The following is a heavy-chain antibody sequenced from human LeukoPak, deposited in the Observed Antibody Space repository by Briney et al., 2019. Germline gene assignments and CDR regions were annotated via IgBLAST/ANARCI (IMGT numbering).Heavy chain of an antibody. D-gene: IGHD3-16*02. CDR1: GFTFSSYG. Sequence: GGSLRLSCAASGFTFSSYGMHWVRQAPGKGLEWVAVISYDGSNKYYADSVKGRFTISRDNSKNTLYLQMNSLRAEDTAVYYCAKEMFHYDYVWGSYRYEGFDYWGQGTLVTVSS. V-gene: IGHV3-30*18. CDR2: ISYDGSNK. J-gene: IGHJ4*02. CDR3: AKEMFHYDYVWGSYRYEGFDY.